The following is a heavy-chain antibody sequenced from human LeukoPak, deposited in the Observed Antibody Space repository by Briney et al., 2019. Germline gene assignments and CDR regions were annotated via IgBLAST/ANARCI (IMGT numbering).Heavy chain of an antibody. V-gene: IGHV3-23*01. D-gene: IGHD5-18*01. Sequence: PGGTLRLSCAASGFTFSSYGVSWVRHAPGKGLEWVSAISGSGGSTYYADSVKGRFTISRDNSKNTLYLQMNSLRAEDTAVYYCAKASRFGYSYGPREYFYYMDVWGKGTTVTISS. J-gene: IGHJ6*03. CDR2: ISGSGGST. CDR1: GFTFSSYG. CDR3: AKASRFGYSYGPREYFYYMDV.